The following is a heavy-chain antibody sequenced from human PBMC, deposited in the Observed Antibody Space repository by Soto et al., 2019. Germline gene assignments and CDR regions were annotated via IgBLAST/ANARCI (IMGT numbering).Heavy chain of an antibody. CDR1: GFTFSSYA. Sequence: VQLVESGGGLVQPGGSLRLSCAASGFTFSSYAMHWVRQAPGKGLEYVSAISSNGGSTYYANSVKGRFTISRDNSKNTLYLQMGSLRAEDMAVYYCARDPAYGGFDYWGQGTLVTVSS. D-gene: IGHD4-17*01. CDR2: ISSNGGST. CDR3: ARDPAYGGFDY. J-gene: IGHJ4*02. V-gene: IGHV3-64*01.